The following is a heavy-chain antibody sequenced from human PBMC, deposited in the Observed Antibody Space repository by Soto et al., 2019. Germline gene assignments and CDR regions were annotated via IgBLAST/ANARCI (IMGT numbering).Heavy chain of an antibody. CDR1: GDSVSSNSAA. D-gene: IGHD6-13*01. J-gene: IGHJ3*02. CDR3: ARVAGYSSSWYSLGAFDI. CDR2: TYYRSKWYN. V-gene: IGHV6-1*01. Sequence: SQTLSLTCAISGDSVSSNSAAWNWIRQSPSRGLEWLGRTYYRSKWYNDYAVSAKSRITINPDTSKNQFSLQLNSVTPEDTAVYYCARVAGYSSSWYSLGAFDIWGQGTMVTVSS.